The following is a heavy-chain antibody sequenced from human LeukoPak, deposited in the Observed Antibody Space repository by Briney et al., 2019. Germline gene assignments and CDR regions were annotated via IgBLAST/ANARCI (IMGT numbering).Heavy chain of an antibody. Sequence: SETLSLTCTVSAYSISSGYYWGWIRQPPGKGLDWIGSIYHSGSTYYNPSLKSRVTISVDTSKNQFSLKLTSVTAADTAVYYCARSVTMPADYWGQGTLVTVSS. CDR2: IYHSGST. CDR1: AYSISSGYY. J-gene: IGHJ4*02. V-gene: IGHV4-38-2*02. CDR3: ARSVTMPADY. D-gene: IGHD3-10*01.